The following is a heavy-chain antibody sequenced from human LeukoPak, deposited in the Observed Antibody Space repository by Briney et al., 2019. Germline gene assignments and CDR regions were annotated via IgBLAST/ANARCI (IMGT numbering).Heavy chain of an antibody. V-gene: IGHV5-51*01. J-gene: IGHJ4*02. Sequence: GESLQISFKGSGYRFTSYWIGWVRPMPGKGVEWMGIIYPGDSDTRYSPSFQGQVTISADKSISTAYLQWSSLKASDTAMYYCARHETGPYFDYWGQGTLVTVSS. D-gene: IGHD1-1*01. CDR2: IYPGDSDT. CDR3: ARHETGPYFDY. CDR1: GYRFTSYW.